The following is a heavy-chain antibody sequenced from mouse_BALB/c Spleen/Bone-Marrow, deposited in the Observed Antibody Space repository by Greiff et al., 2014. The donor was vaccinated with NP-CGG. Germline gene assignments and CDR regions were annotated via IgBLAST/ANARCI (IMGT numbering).Heavy chain of an antibody. J-gene: IGHJ4*01. CDR2: INPSNGGT. Sequence: QVQLQQPGAELVKPGASVKLSCKASGYTFTTYWMHWGRLRPGQVFEWIGEINPSNGGTNYNEKFKRKATLTVDKSSSTAYMQLSSLTSEDSAVYYCTIEYGIPTKDYYALDYWGQGTSVTVSS. CDR3: TIEYGIPTKDYYALDY. V-gene: IGHV1S16*01. D-gene: IGHD2-10*02. CDR1: GYTFTTYW.